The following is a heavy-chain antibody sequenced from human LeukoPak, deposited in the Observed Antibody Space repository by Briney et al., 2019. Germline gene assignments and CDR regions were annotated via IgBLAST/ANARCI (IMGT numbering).Heavy chain of an antibody. CDR1: GGSISNFN. CDR3: AGDVLRGDGYNFDY. CDR2: ISYSGST. Sequence: SETLSLTCSVSGGSISNFNRNWIRQSPGKELEWIGYISYSGSTNYNPPLKSRVTISVDKSKNQFSLELSSVIVADSAVYYCAGDVLRGDGYNFDYWGQGTLVTVSS. V-gene: IGHV4-59*01. D-gene: IGHD5-24*01. J-gene: IGHJ4*02.